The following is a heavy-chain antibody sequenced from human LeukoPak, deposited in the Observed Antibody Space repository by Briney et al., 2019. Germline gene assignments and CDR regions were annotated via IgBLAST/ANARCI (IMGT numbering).Heavy chain of an antibody. J-gene: IGHJ4*02. V-gene: IGHV1-18*01. Sequence: ASVKVSCKASGYTFTSYALGWVRQAPGQGLEWMGWINAYNGNANYAQILQGRVTMTTDTSTSTAYMELRSLRSDDTAVYYCARALNSYGYSPFDSWGQGTLVTVSS. CDR2: INAYNGNA. D-gene: IGHD5-18*01. CDR1: GYTFTSYA. CDR3: ARALNSYGYSPFDS.